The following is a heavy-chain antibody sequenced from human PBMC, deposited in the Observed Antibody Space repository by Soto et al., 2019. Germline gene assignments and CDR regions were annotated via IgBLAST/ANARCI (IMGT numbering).Heavy chain of an antibody. CDR2: IDGSGFDT. V-gene: IGHV3-23*01. CDR3: ARETFAAAYAATSAFDV. D-gene: IGHD2-8*01. J-gene: IGHJ4*02. CDR1: GFTFSSHA. Sequence: PGGSLRLSCVASGFTFSSHAMGWVRQTPWTGLEWVSGIDGSGFDTSFADPVRGRFTISRDNSENILYLHMSNLRGEDTARYYCARETFAAAYAATSAFDVWGPGTLVTVSS.